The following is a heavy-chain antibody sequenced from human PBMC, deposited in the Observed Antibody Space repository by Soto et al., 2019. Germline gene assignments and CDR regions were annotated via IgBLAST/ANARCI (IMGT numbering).Heavy chain of an antibody. CDR1: GLALHDHA. J-gene: IGHJ4*02. D-gene: IGHD3-16*01. CDR3: TKDMVPGGADY. V-gene: IGHV3-9*01. CDR2: FSLNTMRI. Sequence: EVPLVESGGGLVQPGTSLRLSCAVSGLALHDHAIHWVRQAPGKGLEWVGGFSLNTMRIDYADSVKGRFIISRDNANNSLYLHMNSLRTEDTALYYCTKDMVPGGADYWGQGTLVTVSS.